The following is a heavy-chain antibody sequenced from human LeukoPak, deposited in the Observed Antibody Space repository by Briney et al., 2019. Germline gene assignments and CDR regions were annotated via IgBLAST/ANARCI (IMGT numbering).Heavy chain of an antibody. J-gene: IGHJ4*02. V-gene: IGHV5-51*01. Sequence: GESLKISCKGSGFTVTDHWIAWVRQMPGKGLEWMGIIYPGDSDTRYSPSFQGQVTLSADKSSSTAYLQWSSLKASDSATYYCARLLRNIAAGVYYFDYWGQGTLVTVSS. D-gene: IGHD6-13*01. CDR2: IYPGDSDT. CDR3: ARLLRNIAAGVYYFDY. CDR1: GFTVTDHW.